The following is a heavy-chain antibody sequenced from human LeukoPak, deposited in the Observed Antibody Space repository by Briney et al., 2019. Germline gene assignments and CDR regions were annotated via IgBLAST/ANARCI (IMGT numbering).Heavy chain of an antibody. V-gene: IGHV4-30-4*01. CDR2: IYYSGST. CDR1: GGSISSGDYY. J-gene: IGHJ4*02. CDR3: ATSVVPAAYFDY. Sequence: PSETLSLTCTVSGGSISSGDYYWSWIRQPPGKGLEWIGYIYYSGSTYYNPSLKSRVTISVDRSKNQFSLKLSSVTAADTAVYYCATSVVPAAYFDYWGQGILVTVSS. D-gene: IGHD2-2*01.